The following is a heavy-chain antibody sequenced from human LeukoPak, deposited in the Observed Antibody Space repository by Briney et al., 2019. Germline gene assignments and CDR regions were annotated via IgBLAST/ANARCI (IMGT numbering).Heavy chain of an antibody. CDR2: ISSSSSYI. J-gene: IGHJ4*02. V-gene: IGHV3-21*01. D-gene: IGHD6-13*01. CDR3: ARDYFTGIAAAGIFDY. Sequence: PGGSLRLSCAASGFTFSSYSMNWVRQAPGKGLEGVSSISSSSSYIYYADSVKGRLTIYRDNAKNSLYLQMNSLRAEDTALYYCARDYFTGIAAAGIFDYWGQGTLVTVSS. CDR1: GFTFSSYS.